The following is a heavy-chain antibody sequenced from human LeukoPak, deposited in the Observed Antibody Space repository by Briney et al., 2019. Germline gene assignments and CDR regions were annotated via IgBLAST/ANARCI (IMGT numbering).Heavy chain of an antibody. Sequence: SETLSLTCTVSGGSISSYYWSWIRQPPGKGLEWIGYIYYSGSTNYNPSLKSRVTISVDTSKNQFSLKLSSVTAADTAVYYCARVRSGYHSPRYFDYWGQGTLVTVSS. CDR1: GGSISSYY. V-gene: IGHV4-59*01. CDR2: IYYSGST. D-gene: IGHD3-22*01. CDR3: ARVRSGYHSPRYFDY. J-gene: IGHJ4*02.